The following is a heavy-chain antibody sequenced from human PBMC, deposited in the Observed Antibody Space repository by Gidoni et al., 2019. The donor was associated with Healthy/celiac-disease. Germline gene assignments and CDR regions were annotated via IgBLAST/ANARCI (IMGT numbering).Heavy chain of an antibody. J-gene: IGHJ5*02. V-gene: IGHV4-34*01. CDR2: INHSGST. CDR1: GGSFSGYY. CDR3: ARGQRLYCSSTSCYLDWFDP. D-gene: IGHD2-2*01. Sequence: VQLQQWGAGLLKPSETLSLTCAVYGGSFSGYYWSWIRQPPGKGLEWIGEINHSGSTNYNPSLKSRVTISVDTSKNQFSLKLSSVTAADTAVYYCARGQRLYCSSTSCYLDWFDPWGQGTLVTVSS.